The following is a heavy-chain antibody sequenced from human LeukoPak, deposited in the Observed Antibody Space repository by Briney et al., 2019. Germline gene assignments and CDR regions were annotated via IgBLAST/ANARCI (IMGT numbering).Heavy chain of an antibody. D-gene: IGHD5-12*01. Sequence: PGGSLRLSCAASGFTFSSYGMHWVRQAPGKGLEWVAVIWYDGSNKYYADSVKGRFTISRDNSKNTLYLQMNSPRAEDTAVYYCARARAIYSGYDAFDYWGQGTLVTVSS. CDR1: GFTFSSYG. V-gene: IGHV3-33*01. J-gene: IGHJ4*02. CDR2: IWYDGSNK. CDR3: ARARAIYSGYDAFDY.